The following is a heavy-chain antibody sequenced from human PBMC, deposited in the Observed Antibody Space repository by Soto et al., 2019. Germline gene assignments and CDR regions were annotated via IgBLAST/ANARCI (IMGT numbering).Heavy chain of an antibody. V-gene: IGHV5-10-1*01. CDR1: GYSFTSYW. CDR2: TGPSDSYT. Sequence: GGSLKCSCKGSGYSFTSYWIGWVRQRGGKGLEWRGRTGPSDSYTNYSPSFQGHVTISADKSISTAYLQWSSLKASDTAMYYCARQRPDDSQGVWGQGTTVTV. J-gene: IGHJ6*02. D-gene: IGHD3-16*01. CDR3: ARQRPDDSQGV.